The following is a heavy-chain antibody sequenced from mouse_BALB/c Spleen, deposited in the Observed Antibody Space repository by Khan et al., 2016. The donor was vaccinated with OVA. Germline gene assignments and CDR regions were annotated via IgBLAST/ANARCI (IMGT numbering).Heavy chain of an antibody. CDR2: INPGSGDI. Sequence: QVQLQQSGAEVIRPGTSVKVSCKASGYAFINYLIEWVKQRPGQGLEWIGVINPGSGDIDYNENFKGKATLTADKSSSTAYMGLSSLTSDDSAVYFCARYDGYDEGYFDVWGAGTTVTVSA. J-gene: IGHJ1*01. CDR3: ARYDGYDEGYFDV. CDR1: GYAFINYL. D-gene: IGHD2-3*01. V-gene: IGHV1-54*01.